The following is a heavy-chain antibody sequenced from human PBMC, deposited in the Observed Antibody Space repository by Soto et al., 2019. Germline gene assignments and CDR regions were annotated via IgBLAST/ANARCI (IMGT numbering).Heavy chain of an antibody. CDR2: IDPSDSYT. D-gene: IGHD6-19*01. J-gene: IGHJ6*02. CDR1: GYSFTSYW. Sequence: PGESLKISCKGPGYSFTSYWISWVRQMPGKGLEWMGRIDPSDSYTNYSPSFQGHVTISADKSISTAYLQWSSLKASDTAMYYCARSSGWYGGGYYYYYYGMDVWGQGTTVTVSS. CDR3: ARSSGWYGGGYYYYYYGMDV. V-gene: IGHV5-10-1*01.